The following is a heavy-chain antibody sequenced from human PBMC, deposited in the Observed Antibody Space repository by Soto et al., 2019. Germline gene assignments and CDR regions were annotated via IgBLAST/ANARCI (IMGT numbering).Heavy chain of an antibody. J-gene: IGHJ4*02. Sequence: PGGSLRLSCAASGFTFSKFAMSWVRQAPGKGLEWVSTISGSADITFNADSVKGRFTTSRDNSKNTLFVQMDSLRVEDTAVYYCAKDIAAGQGYRIFDSWGQGTLVTVSS. CDR1: GFTFSKFA. D-gene: IGHD5-18*01. CDR2: ISGSADIT. V-gene: IGHV3-23*01. CDR3: AKDIAAGQGYRIFDS.